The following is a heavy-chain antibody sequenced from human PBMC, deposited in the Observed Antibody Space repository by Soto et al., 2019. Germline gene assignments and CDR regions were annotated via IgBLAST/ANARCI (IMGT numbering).Heavy chain of an antibody. V-gene: IGHV3-9*03. CDR2: ISWNSGTI. Sequence: DVQLVESGGGLVQPGRSLRLSCAASGFTFDDYAMHWVRQAPGKGLEWVSGISWNSGTIGYADSVKGRFTISRDNAKNSLYLQMNSLRAEDMAFYYCAKDSTLGGWGGMDVWGQGTTVTVSS. CDR3: AKDSTLGGWGGMDV. J-gene: IGHJ6*02. CDR1: GFTFDDYA. D-gene: IGHD3-16*01.